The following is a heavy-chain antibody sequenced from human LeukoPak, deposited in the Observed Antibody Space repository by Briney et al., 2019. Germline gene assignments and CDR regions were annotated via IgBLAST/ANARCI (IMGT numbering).Heavy chain of an antibody. J-gene: IGHJ4*02. CDR1: GFTFSSYG. CDR2: ISYDGSNE. D-gene: IGHD6-19*01. CDR3: AKDRIAVAAGPDY. V-gene: IGHV3-30*18. Sequence: GGSLRLSCAASGFTFSSYGMHWVRQAPGKGLEWVAVISYDGSNEYYADSVKGRFTISIDNSKNTLYLQMNSLRAEDTAVYYCAKDRIAVAAGPDYWGQGTLVTVSS.